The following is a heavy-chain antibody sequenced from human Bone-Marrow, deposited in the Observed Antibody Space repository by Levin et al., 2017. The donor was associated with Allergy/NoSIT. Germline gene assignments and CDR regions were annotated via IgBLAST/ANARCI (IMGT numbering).Heavy chain of an antibody. V-gene: IGHV4-34*01. J-gene: IGHJ6*03. CDR3: ARGVRYYYGSGSYYHYYYYMDV. Sequence: PSETLSLTCAVYGGSFSGYYWSWIRQPPGKGLEWIGEINHSGSTNYNPSLKSRVTISVDTSKNQFSLKLSSVTAADTAVYYCARGVRYYYGSGSYYHYYYYMDVWGKGTTVTVSS. CDR2: INHSGST. D-gene: IGHD3-10*01. CDR1: GGSFSGYY.